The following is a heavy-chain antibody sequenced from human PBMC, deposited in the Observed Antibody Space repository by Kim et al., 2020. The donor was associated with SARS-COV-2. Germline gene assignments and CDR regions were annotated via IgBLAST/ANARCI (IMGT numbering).Heavy chain of an antibody. CDR1: GFSLSTSGVG. V-gene: IGHV2-5*02. CDR2: IYWDDDK. D-gene: IGHD2-8*01. Sequence: SGPTLVNPTQTLTLTCTFSGFSLSTSGVGVGWIRQPPGKALEWLALIYWDDDKRYSPSLKSRLTITKDTSKNQVVLTMTNMDPVDTATYYCAHSPEGNGVHAWRWFDPWGQGTLVTVSS. CDR3: AHSPEGNGVHAWRWFDP. J-gene: IGHJ5*02.